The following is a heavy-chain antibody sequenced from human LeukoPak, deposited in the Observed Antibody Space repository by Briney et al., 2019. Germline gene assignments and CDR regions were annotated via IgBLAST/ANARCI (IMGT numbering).Heavy chain of an antibody. CDR1: GFTFSSYA. J-gene: IGHJ2*01. V-gene: IGHV3-23*01. CDR3: ARTPNPLKNRVGATFLWYFDL. Sequence: GGSLKLSCAASGFTFSSYAMSWVRQAPGKGLEWVSAISGSGGSTYYADSVKGRFTIPRDNSKNTLYLQMNSLRAEDTAVYYCARTPNPLKNRVGATFLWYFDLWGRGTLVTVPS. D-gene: IGHD1-26*01. CDR2: ISGSGGST.